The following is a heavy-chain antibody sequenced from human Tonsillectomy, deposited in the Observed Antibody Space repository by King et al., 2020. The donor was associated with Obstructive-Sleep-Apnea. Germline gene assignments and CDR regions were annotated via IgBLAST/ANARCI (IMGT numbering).Heavy chain of an antibody. J-gene: IGHJ6*02. Sequence: VQLVESGGGVVQPGRSLRLSCAASGFTFSSYAMHWVRQAPGKGLEWVAVISYDGSNKYYADSVKGRFTISRDNSKTTLYLQMNSLIAEDTAVYYCAGDTAMVSYYYYGMDVWGQGTTVTVSS. CDR2: ISYDGSNK. CDR3: AGDTAMVSYYYYGMDV. V-gene: IGHV3-30*04. D-gene: IGHD5-18*01. CDR1: GFTFSSYA.